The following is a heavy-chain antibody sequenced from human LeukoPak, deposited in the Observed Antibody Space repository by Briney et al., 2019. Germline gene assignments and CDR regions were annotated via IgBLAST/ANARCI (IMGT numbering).Heavy chain of an antibody. V-gene: IGHV4-59*01. CDR2: IYYSGST. CDR3: ARVGGWKGNWFDP. D-gene: IGHD6-19*01. Sequence: PSETLSLTCTVSGGSISSYYWSWIRQPPGKGLEWIGYIYYSGSTNYHPSLKSRVTISVDPSKNQFSLKLSSVTAADTAVYYCARVGGWKGNWFDPWGQGTLVTVSS. CDR1: GGSISSYY. J-gene: IGHJ5*02.